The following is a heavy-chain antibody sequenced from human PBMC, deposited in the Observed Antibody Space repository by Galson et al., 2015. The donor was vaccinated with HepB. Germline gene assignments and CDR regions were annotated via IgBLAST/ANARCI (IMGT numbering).Heavy chain of an antibody. CDR2: ISSSTTYT. CDR1: GFTFSDYY. J-gene: IGHJ4*02. CDR3: ARVADADYGDHSHFDY. Sequence: SLRLSCAASGFTFSDYYMSWIRQAPGKGLGWLSYISSSTTYTNYADSVKGRFTISRDNAKNSLFLQINSLRAEDTAVYYCARVADADYGDHSHFDYWGQGTLVTVSS. D-gene: IGHD4-17*01. V-gene: IGHV3-11*06.